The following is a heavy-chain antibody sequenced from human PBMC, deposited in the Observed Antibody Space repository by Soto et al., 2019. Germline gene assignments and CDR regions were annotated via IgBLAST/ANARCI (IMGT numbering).Heavy chain of an antibody. CDR2: ISYSGSRT. CDR3: AKFLSSSGWSYYYYYGMDV. J-gene: IGHJ6*02. V-gene: IGHV3-30*18. Sequence: GGSLRLSCAASGFSFSSYGMHWVRQAPSKGLEWLSVISYSGSRTYYADSVKGRFTISRDNSKNTLYLQMNSLRAEDTAVYYCAKFLSSSGWSYYYYYGMDVWGQGTTVTVSS. CDR1: GFSFSSYG. D-gene: IGHD6-19*01.